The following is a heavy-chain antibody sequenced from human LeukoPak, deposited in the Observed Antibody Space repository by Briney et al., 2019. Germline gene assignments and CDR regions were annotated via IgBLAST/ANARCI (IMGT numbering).Heavy chain of an antibody. CDR3: AKDREVTPSGLWY. J-gene: IGHJ4*02. CDR1: GFTFSSYA. D-gene: IGHD2-21*01. V-gene: IGHV3-23*01. CDR2: ISGSGGST. Sequence: PGGSLRLSCAASGFTFSSYAMSWVRQAPGKGLGWVSAISGSGGSTYYADSVKGRFTISRDNSKNTLYLQMNSLRAEDTAVYYCAKDREVTPSGLWYWGQGTLVTVSS.